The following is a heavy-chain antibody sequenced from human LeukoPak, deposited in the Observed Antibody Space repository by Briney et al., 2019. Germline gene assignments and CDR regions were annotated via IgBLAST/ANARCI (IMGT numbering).Heavy chain of an antibody. V-gene: IGHV3-30-3*01. J-gene: IGHJ4*02. CDR2: ISYDGSNK. Sequence: GGSLRLSCAASGFTFSSYAMHWVRQAPGKGLEWVAVISYDGSNKYYADSVKGRFTISRDNSKNTLYLQMNSLRAEDTAVYYCASTYSNGCFDYWGQGTLVTVSS. D-gene: IGHD5-18*01. CDR1: GFTFSSYA. CDR3: ASTYSNGCFDY.